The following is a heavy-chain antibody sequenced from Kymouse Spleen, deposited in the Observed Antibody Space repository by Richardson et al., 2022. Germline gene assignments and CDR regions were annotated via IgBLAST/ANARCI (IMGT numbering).Heavy chain of an antibody. CDR2: INAGNGNT. CDR3: ARGYNWNYGDYYGMDV. CDR1: GYTFTSYA. J-gene: IGHJ6*02. Sequence: QVQLVQSGAEVKKPGASVKVSCKASGYTFTSYAMHWVRQAPGQRLEWMGWINAGNGNTKYSQKFQGRVTITRDTSASTAYMELSSLRSEDTAVYYCARGYNWNYGDYYGMDVWGQGTTVTVSS. V-gene: IGHV1-3*01. D-gene: IGHD1-7*01.